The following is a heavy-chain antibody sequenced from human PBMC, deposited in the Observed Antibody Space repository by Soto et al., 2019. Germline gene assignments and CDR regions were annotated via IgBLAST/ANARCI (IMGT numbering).Heavy chain of an antibody. D-gene: IGHD3-3*01. CDR2: IKQDGSEK. CDR3: ARDMGVFCIGYPEGVFDY. Sequence: ESGGGLVQPGGSLRLSCAASGSTFTNYWMSWVRQAPGKGLEWVANIKQDGSEKYYADSAKGRFIISRDNAKTSLYLQMNRLRAEDTAVYYCARDMGVFCIGYPEGVFDYWGQGTPVTVSS. V-gene: IGHV3-7*01. CDR1: GSTFTNYW. J-gene: IGHJ4*02.